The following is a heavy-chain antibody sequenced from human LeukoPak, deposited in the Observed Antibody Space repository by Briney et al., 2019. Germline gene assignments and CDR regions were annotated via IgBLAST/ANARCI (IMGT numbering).Heavy chain of an antibody. Sequence: PGGSLRLSCAASGFTVSSYYMSWVHQAPGKGLDWVSVIYSGGSAYYADSVKGRFTISRDNSKNTLYLQINSLRAEDTAVYYCARDLGRGYSNYWGQGTLVTVSS. CDR3: ARDLGRGYSNY. V-gene: IGHV3-66*01. J-gene: IGHJ4*02. CDR1: GFTVSSYY. CDR2: IYSGGSA. D-gene: IGHD3-16*01.